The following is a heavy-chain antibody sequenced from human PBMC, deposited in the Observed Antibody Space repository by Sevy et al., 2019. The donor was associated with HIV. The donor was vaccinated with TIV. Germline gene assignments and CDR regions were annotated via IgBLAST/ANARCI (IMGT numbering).Heavy chain of an antibody. CDR2: ISGSGGST. J-gene: IGHJ3*02. CDR1: GFTFSSYA. D-gene: IGHD3-22*01. V-gene: IGHV3-23*01. CDR3: AKDLMIGVVKLDAFDI. Sequence: GGSLRLSCAASGFTFSSYAMSWVRQAPGKGLEWVSAISGSGGSTYYADSVKGRFTISRDNSKNTLYLQMNSLRAEDTAVYYCAKDLMIGVVKLDAFDIWGQGTMVTVSS.